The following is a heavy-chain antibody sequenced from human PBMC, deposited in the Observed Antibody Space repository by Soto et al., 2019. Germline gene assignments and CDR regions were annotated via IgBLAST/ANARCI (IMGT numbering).Heavy chain of an antibody. V-gene: IGHV4-39*01. CDR2: IYYSGST. J-gene: IGHJ6*02. CDR1: GGSISSSSYY. CDR3: ARNHPPPGGYGMDV. Sequence: SETLSLTCTVSGGSISSSSYYWGWIRQPPGKGLEWIGSIYYSGSTYYNPSLKSRVTISVDTSKNQFSLKLSSVTAADTAVYYCARNHPPPGGYGMDVWGQGTTVTVS. D-gene: IGHD3-10*01.